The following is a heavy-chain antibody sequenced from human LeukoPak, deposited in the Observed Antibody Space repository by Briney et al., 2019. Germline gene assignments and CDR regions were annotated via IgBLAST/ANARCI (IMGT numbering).Heavy chain of an antibody. V-gene: IGHV3-23*01. CDR1: GFTFSSYA. CDR3: AKDPLRNPYSSSWTPFDY. D-gene: IGHD6-13*01. Sequence: GGSLRLSCAASGFTFSSYAMNWVRQAPGKGLEWVSAISGSGGSTYYADSVKGRFTISRDNSKNTLYLQMNSLRAEDTAVYYCAKDPLRNPYSSSWTPFDYWGQGTLVTVSS. J-gene: IGHJ4*02. CDR2: ISGSGGST.